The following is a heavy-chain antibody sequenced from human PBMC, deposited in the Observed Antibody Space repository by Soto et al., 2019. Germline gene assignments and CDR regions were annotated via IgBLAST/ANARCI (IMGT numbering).Heavy chain of an antibody. Sequence: QVQLQESGPGLVKPSETLSLTCTVSGGSISSYYWSWIRQPPGKGLEWIGFIFYSGRTSYNPSLKSRVTLSIDTSEYQFSLKLNSVTAADTAVYYCASMIGDPVLSFDSWGQGTLVAVSS. V-gene: IGHV4-59*01. CDR1: GGSISSYY. CDR3: ASMIGDPVLSFDS. CDR2: IFYSGRT. J-gene: IGHJ5*01. D-gene: IGHD3-10*02.